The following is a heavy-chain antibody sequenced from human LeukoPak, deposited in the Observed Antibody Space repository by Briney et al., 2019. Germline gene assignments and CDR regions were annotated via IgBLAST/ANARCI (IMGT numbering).Heavy chain of an antibody. Sequence: VASVKVSCKASGGTFSSYAISWVRQAPGQGLEWMGGIIPVFGTANYAQKFQGRVTITADESTSTAYMELTSLRSEDTAVYYCARAYGSGSSLYSYYGMDVWGLGTTVTVSS. J-gene: IGHJ6*02. CDR3: ARAYGSGSSLYSYYGMDV. V-gene: IGHV1-69*13. D-gene: IGHD3-10*01. CDR2: IIPVFGTA. CDR1: GGTFSSYA.